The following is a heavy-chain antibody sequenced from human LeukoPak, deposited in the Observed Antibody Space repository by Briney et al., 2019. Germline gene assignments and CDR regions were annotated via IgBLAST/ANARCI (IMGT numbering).Heavy chain of an antibody. CDR2: INTDGSHT. Sequence: GGSLRLSCAASGFTFDNYWMHWVRQAPGKELVWVSRINTDGSHTNYADSVKGRFTFSRDNAKNTLYLQMNSLRVEDTAVYYCARIKVGATGIDYWGQGTLVTVSS. CDR1: GFTFDNYW. V-gene: IGHV3-74*01. CDR3: ARIKVGATGIDY. J-gene: IGHJ4*02. D-gene: IGHD1-26*01.